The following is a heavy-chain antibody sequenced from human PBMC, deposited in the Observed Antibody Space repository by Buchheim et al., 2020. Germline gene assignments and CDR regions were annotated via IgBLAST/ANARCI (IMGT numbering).Heavy chain of an antibody. V-gene: IGHV3-7*01. D-gene: IGHD3-10*01. CDR2: IKQDGSEK. Sequence: EVQLVESGGGLVQPGGSLRLSCAASGFTFSSYWMSWVRQAPGKGLEWVANIKQDGSEKYYVDSVKGRFTISRDNAKNSLYLKMNSLRAEDTAVYYCARSGFQYYYGSGSYYTDYWGQGTL. CDR3: ARSGFQYYYGSGSYYTDY. CDR1: GFTFSSYW. J-gene: IGHJ4*02.